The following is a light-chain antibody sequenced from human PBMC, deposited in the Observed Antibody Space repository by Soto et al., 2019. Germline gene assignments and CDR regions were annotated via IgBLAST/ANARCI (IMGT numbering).Light chain of an antibody. Sequence: QSVLTQPPSLSGAPGQRVTISCTGSGSNIGAPYDVHWYQHLPGTAPKLLIYGSTNRPSGVPGRFSGSKSGTSASLAITGLQAEDEADYYCQSYDSSLIGYVFGAGTKLTVL. J-gene: IGLJ1*01. CDR2: GST. CDR1: GSNIGAPYD. CDR3: QSYDSSLIGYV. V-gene: IGLV1-40*01.